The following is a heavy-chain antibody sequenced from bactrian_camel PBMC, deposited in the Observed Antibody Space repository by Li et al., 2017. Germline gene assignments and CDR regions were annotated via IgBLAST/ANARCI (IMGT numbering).Heavy chain of an antibody. Sequence: QLVESGGGSVQAGEALTLSCVVSGNTGSRYCMGWFRQAPGKEREGVISISTSGSTTYYADSVKGRFTISKDNAKNTLYLQMNSLKPEDSGMYYCAAAHGACYYVMYGSDPVHTYWGQGTQVTVS. CDR3: AAAHGACYYVMYGSDPVHTY. CDR1: GNTGSRYC. D-gene: IGHD2*01. CDR2: ISTSGSTT. J-gene: IGHJ4*01. V-gene: IGHV3S63*01.